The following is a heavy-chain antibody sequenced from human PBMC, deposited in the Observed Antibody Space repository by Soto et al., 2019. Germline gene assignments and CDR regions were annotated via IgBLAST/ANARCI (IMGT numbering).Heavy chain of an antibody. J-gene: IGHJ6*04. Sequence: PGGSLRLSCAASGFTFSSYWMHWVRQAPGKGLVWVSRINSDGSSTSYADSVKGRFTISRDNAKNTLYLQMNSLRAEDTAVYYCEREPEKARFPYGTVMDFGRKGPTVPVPS. CDR3: EREPEKARFPYGTVMDF. CDR2: INSDGSST. D-gene: IGHD1-26*01. V-gene: IGHV3-74*01. CDR1: GFTFSSYW.